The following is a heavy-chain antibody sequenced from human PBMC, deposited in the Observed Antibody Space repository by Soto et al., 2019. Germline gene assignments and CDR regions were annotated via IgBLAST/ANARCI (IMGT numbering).Heavy chain of an antibody. CDR2: ISYDGSNK. CDR1: GFTFSSYG. Sequence: QVQLVESGGGVVQPGRSLRLSCAASGFTFSSYGMHWVRQAPGKGLEWVAVISYDGSNKYYADSVKGRFTISRDNSKNTLYLQMTSLRAEDTAVYYCAKDSGYDLLSAYWGQGTLVTVSS. CDR3: AKDSGYDLLSAY. D-gene: IGHD5-12*01. V-gene: IGHV3-30*18. J-gene: IGHJ4*02.